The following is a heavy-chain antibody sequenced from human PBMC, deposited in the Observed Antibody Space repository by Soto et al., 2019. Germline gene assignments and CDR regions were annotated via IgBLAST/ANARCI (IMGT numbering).Heavy chain of an antibody. D-gene: IGHD3-16*01. CDR3: VKGGWLDF. CDR1: GFTFSTFE. J-gene: IGHJ5*01. V-gene: IGHV3-23*01. CDR2: ISDDSSRT. Sequence: EVHLLESGGGLVQPGGSLRLSCAAAGFTFSTFEMSWVRQAPGRGLVWVSFISDDSSRTYYADAVKGRFTISRDNSKHTLYLQMNSLTAEDTAVYACVKGGWLDFWGQGTLVTVSS.